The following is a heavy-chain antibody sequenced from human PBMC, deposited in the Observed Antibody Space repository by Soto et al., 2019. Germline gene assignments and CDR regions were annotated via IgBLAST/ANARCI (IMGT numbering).Heavy chain of an antibody. V-gene: IGHV3-23*01. CDR3: AKQRADYGSGADTFYFDS. D-gene: IGHD3-10*01. CDR2: LSGSGGTT. Sequence: XGSLRLSCTVSGFTFSNYAMNWVRQAPGKGLEWVSSLSGSGGTTYYADSVKGRFIISRDNSKNTLYLLMNSLRAEDTALYYCAKQRADYGSGADTFYFDSWGQGTLVTVSS. J-gene: IGHJ4*02. CDR1: GFTFSNYA.